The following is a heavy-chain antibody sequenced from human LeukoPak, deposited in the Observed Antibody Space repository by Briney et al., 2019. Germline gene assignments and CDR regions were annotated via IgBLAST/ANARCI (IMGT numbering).Heavy chain of an antibody. CDR1: GFTFGDHY. CDR3: ARDQGFWSGYYGNYYMDV. D-gene: IGHD3-3*01. V-gene: IGHV3-72*01. CDR2: TRNKANSYTT. J-gene: IGHJ6*03. Sequence: PGGSLRLSCAASGFTFGDHYMDWVRQAPGKGLEWVGRTRNKANSYTTEYSASVKGRFTISRDDSKNSLYLQMNSLKPEDTAVYYCARDQGFWSGYYGNYYMDVWGKGATVTVSS.